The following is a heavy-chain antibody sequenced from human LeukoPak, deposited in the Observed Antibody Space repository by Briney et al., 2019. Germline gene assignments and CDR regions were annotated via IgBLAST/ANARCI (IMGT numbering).Heavy chain of an antibody. D-gene: IGHD5/OR15-5a*01. CDR1: GYTFSSHW. CDR2: IVPDDSDT. CDR3: AIIYAASRAFDY. J-gene: IGHJ4*02. Sequence: GESLKISFKGSGYTFSSHWIAWVRPMPGKGLDWMGIIVPDDSDTRYSPSFQGQVTISADKAISTAYLQWGSLKASDTATYYCAIIYAASRAFDYWGQGTLVTVPA. V-gene: IGHV5-51*01.